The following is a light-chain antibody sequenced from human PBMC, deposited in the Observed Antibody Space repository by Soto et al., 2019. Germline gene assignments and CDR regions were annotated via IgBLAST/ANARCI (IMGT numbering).Light chain of an antibody. CDR1: QDISNY. J-gene: IGKJ2*01. V-gene: IGKV1-33*01. Sequence: DIQMTQSPSSLSASVGDRVTITCQASQDISNYLNWYQQRPGKAPKLLIYDASNLDTGVPSRFSGGGSGTDFTFNISSLQPEDTAIYYCQQYYDLPYTVGQGTKLEIK. CDR3: QQYYDLPYT. CDR2: DAS.